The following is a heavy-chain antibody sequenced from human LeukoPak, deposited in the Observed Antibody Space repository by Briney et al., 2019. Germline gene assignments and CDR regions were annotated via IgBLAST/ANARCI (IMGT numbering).Heavy chain of an antibody. Sequence: WASVKVSCKASGYTFTSYGISWVRQAPGQGLEWMGWISAYNGNTSYAQKLQGRVTMTTDTSTSTAYMELRSLRSDDTAVYYCARELLPVTRNRPFDYWGQGTLVTVSS. V-gene: IGHV1-18*01. J-gene: IGHJ4*02. D-gene: IGHD4-11*01. CDR2: ISAYNGNT. CDR3: ARELLPVTRNRPFDY. CDR1: GYTFTSYG.